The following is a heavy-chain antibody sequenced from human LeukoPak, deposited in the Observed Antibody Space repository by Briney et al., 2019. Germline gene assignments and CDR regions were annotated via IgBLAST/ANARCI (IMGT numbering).Heavy chain of an antibody. V-gene: IGHV4-59*12. CDR3: ARGWTGGNWFDP. CDR1: GGSINNYY. Sequence: PSETLSLTCTVSGGSINNYYWSWIRQPPGKGLEWIGYIYYSGSTNYNPSLKSRVTISVDTSKNQFSLKLSSVTAADTAVYYCARGWTGGNWFDPWGQGTLVTVSS. J-gene: IGHJ5*02. D-gene: IGHD3/OR15-3a*01. CDR2: IYYSGST.